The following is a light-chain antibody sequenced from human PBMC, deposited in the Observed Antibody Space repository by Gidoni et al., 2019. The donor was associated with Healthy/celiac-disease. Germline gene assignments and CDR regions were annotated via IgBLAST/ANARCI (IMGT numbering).Light chain of an antibody. Sequence: DIQLTQSPSFLSASVGDRVTITCRASQGISSYLAWYQQKPGKAPKLLIYAAATLQSGVPSRFRGSGSGTEFNLTIRSLKPEDFATYYCQQLNSYPITCGQGTRLEIK. CDR3: QQLNSYPIT. J-gene: IGKJ5*01. CDR2: AAA. CDR1: QGISSY. V-gene: IGKV1-9*01.